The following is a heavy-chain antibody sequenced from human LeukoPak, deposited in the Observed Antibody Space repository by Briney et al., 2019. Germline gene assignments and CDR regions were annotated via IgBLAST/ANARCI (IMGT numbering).Heavy chain of an antibody. J-gene: IGHJ3*02. CDR2: INAGNGNT. CDR3: AREGWQGDAFDI. CDR1: GYTFTSYA. D-gene: IGHD5-24*01. V-gene: IGHV1-3*01. Sequence: ASVKVSCKASGYTFTSYAMHRVRQAPGQRLEWMGWINAGNGNTKYSQKFQGRVTITRDTSASTAYMELSSLRSEDTAVYYCAREGWQGDAFDIWGQGTMVTVSS.